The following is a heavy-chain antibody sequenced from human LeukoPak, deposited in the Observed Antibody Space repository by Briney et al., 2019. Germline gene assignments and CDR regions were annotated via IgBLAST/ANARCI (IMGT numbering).Heavy chain of an antibody. CDR3: ARDRENVLFDY. V-gene: IGHV1-18*01. D-gene: IGHD3-10*01. J-gene: IGHJ4*02. Sequence: ASVKVSCKTSGYTFASYGVSWVRQAPGQGLEWMAWISPYNGNTNYAQKLQGRVTMTTDTSTSTAYMELRSLRSDDTAVYYCARDRENVLFDYWGQGTLVTVSS. CDR1: GYTFASYG. CDR2: ISPYNGNT.